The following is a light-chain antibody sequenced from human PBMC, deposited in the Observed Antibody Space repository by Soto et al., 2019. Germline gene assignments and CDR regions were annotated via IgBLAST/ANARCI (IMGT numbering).Light chain of an antibody. Sequence: QSALTQPASVSGSPGQSITISCTGTSSDVGAYNYVSRYQQQSGKAPKLMIHEVSNRPSGVSNRFSGSKSGNTASLTISGLQAEDEADYYCSSYTTSRAYVFGIGTKLTVL. V-gene: IGLV2-14*01. CDR2: EVS. CDR1: SSDVGAYNY. J-gene: IGLJ1*01. CDR3: SSYTTSRAYV.